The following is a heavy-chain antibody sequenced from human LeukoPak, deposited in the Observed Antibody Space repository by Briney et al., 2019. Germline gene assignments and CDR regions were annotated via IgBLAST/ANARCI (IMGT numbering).Heavy chain of an antibody. J-gene: IGHJ4*02. CDR2: ISYDGSNK. Sequence: GGSLRLSCAASGFTFSSYAMHWVRQAPGKGLEWVAVISYDGSNKYYADSVKGRFTISRDNSKNTLYLQMNSLRAEDTAVYYCASVPPAMITFGGVIDYWGRGTLVTVSS. CDR1: GFTFSSYA. V-gene: IGHV3-30-3*01. CDR3: ASVPPAMITFGGVIDY. D-gene: IGHD3-16*02.